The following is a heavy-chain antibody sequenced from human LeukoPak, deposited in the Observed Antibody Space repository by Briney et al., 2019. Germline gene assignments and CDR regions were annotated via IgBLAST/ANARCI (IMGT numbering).Heavy chain of an antibody. J-gene: IGHJ4*02. CDR2: ISSSSNTI. CDR3: ARVSGSYYSR. V-gene: IGHV3-48*01. D-gene: IGHD1-26*01. Sequence: GGSLRLSCAASGFTFSSYSMNWVRQAPGKGLEWVSYISSSSNTIYYADSVKGRFTISRDNAKNSLYLQMNSLRAEDTAVYYCARVSGSYYSRWGQGTLVTVSS. CDR1: GFTFSSYS.